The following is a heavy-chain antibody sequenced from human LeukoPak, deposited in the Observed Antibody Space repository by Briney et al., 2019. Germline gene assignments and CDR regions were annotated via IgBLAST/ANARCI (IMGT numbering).Heavy chain of an antibody. CDR3: ARVPDTEEGYYFDY. CDR2: ISSSSSYM. CDR1: GFTFSSYS. D-gene: IGHD3-9*01. V-gene: IGHV3-21*01. J-gene: IGHJ4*02. Sequence: PGGSLRLSCAASGFTFSSYSMNWVRQAPGKGLEWVSSISSSSSYMYYADSVKGRFTISRDNAKNSLYLQMNSLRAEDTAAYYCARVPDTEEGYYFDYWGQGTLVTVSS.